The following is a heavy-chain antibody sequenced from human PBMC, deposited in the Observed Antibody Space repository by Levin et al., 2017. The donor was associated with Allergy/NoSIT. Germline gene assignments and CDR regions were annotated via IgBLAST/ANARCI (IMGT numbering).Heavy chain of an antibody. CDR1: GYSFTSYW. Sequence: ASVKVSCKGSGYSFTSYWIGWVRQMPGKGLEWMGIIYPGDSDTRYSPSFQGQVTISADKSISTAYLQWSSLKASDTAMYYCARLSGPECYFDYWGQGTLVTVSS. D-gene: IGHD1-26*01. V-gene: IGHV5-51*01. CDR3: ARLSGPECYFDY. J-gene: IGHJ4*02. CDR2: IYPGDSDT.